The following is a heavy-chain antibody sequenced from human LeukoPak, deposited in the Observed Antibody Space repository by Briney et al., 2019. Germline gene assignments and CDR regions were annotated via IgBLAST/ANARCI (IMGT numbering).Heavy chain of an antibody. CDR3: ASWAGNTQSDSWSGPFDY. J-gene: IGHJ4*02. CDR2: ISWNSGSI. Sequence: GGSLRLSCAASGFTFDDYAMHWVRHVPGKGLEWVSGISWNSGSIGYADSVKGRFTISRDNAKSSLYLQMSSLRVEDTAVYYCASWAGNTQSDSWSGPFDYWGQGSLVTVSS. D-gene: IGHD3-3*01. V-gene: IGHV3-9*01. CDR1: GFTFDDYA.